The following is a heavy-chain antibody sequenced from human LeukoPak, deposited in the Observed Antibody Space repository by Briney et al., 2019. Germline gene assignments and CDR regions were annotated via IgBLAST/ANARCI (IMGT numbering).Heavy chain of an antibody. D-gene: IGHD2-2*01. Sequence: GGSLRLSCAASGFTFSSYSMNWVRQAPGKGLEWVSSISSSSYIYYADSVKGRFTISRDNAKNSLYLQMNSLRAEDTAVHYCARDGVVVPAAIGYYYYYMDVWGKGTTVTVSS. CDR3: ARDGVVVPAAIGYYYYYMDV. J-gene: IGHJ6*03. CDR1: GFTFSSYS. V-gene: IGHV3-21*01. CDR2: ISSSSYI.